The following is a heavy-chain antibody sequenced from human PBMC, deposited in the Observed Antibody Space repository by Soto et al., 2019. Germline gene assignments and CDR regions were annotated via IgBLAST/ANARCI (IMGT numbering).Heavy chain of an antibody. D-gene: IGHD2-2*01. CDR1: GFTFSNYA. CDR2: ISNDGINK. Sequence: QVQLVESGGGVVQPGRSLGLSCAASGFTFSNYAMHWVRQAPGKGLEWVAAISNDGINKYYADSVKGRFTISRDNSKNTLYLQMNSLRAEDTAGFYCVSGSSNNYYYYCNGMDVWGQGTAVNVSS. CDR3: VSGSSNNYYYYCNGMDV. J-gene: IGHJ6*02. V-gene: IGHV3-30-3*01.